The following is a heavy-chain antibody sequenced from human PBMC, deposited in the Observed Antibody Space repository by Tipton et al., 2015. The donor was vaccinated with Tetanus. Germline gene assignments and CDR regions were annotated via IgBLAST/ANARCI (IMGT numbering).Heavy chain of an antibody. CDR1: GFIFNSYG. J-gene: IGHJ5*02. Sequence: SLRLSCATSGFIFNSYGIHWVRQAPGKGLEWVAVTWSHGGNIYYADSVKGRCAVSRDNSKNTLSLQMNSLRPDDTGVYFCARLNSGSYPGWFDPWGQGTRLTVSS. CDR3: ARLNSGSYPGWFDP. V-gene: IGHV3-33*01. CDR2: TWSHGGNI. D-gene: IGHD1-26*01.